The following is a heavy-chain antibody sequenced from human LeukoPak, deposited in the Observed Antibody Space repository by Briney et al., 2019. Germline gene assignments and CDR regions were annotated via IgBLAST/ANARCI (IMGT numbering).Heavy chain of an antibody. J-gene: IGHJ4*02. CDR2: IYPDGSDT. CDR1: GYSFTSYW. Sequence: GESLKISCKGSGYSFTSYWICWVRQMPGKGLEWMGIIYPDGSDTRYSPSFQGQVTISADYSFSTAYLQWSSLKASDTAMYYCARHSSGVFDYWGQGTLVTVSS. D-gene: IGHD6-25*01. V-gene: IGHV5-51*01. CDR3: ARHSSGVFDY.